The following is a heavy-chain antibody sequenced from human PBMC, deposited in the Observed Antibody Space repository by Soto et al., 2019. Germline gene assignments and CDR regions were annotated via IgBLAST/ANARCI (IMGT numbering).Heavy chain of an antibody. Sequence: QVQLVESGGGVVQPGRSLRLSCAASGFTFGSYGMHWVRQAPGKGLEWVAVIWYDGSNKYYADSVKGRFTISRDNSKNTLYLQMNSLRAEDTAVYYCARETYSGSYSSYWGQGTLVTVSS. V-gene: IGHV3-33*01. CDR3: ARETYSGSYSSY. CDR2: IWYDGSNK. CDR1: GFTFGSYG. D-gene: IGHD1-26*01. J-gene: IGHJ4*02.